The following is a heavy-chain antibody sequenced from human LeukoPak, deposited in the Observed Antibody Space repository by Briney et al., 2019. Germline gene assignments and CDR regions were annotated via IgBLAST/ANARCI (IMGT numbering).Heavy chain of an antibody. Sequence: PGGSLRLSCAASGFTVSSNYMSWVRQAPGKGLEWVSVIYSGGSTYYADSVKGRFTISRDNSKNTLYLQTNSLRAEDTAVYYCARASAGQPYYFDYWGQGTLVTVSS. CDR3: ARASAGQPYYFDY. V-gene: IGHV3-53*01. CDR1: GFTVSSNY. J-gene: IGHJ4*02. D-gene: IGHD6-13*01. CDR2: IYSGGST.